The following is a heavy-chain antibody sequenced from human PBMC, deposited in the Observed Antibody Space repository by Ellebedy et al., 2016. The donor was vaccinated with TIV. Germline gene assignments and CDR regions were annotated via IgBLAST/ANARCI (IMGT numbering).Heavy chain of an antibody. V-gene: IGHV4-61*01. CDR2: IYYTGGT. Sequence: MPSETLSLTCTVPGGSVSSDHYYRSWIRLPPGKGLEWIGDIYYTGGTNYNPSRRGRVIISVDTSKNQFSLNLSSVTAADTAVYYCARDPALPRGRFDTWGQGTLVTVSS. CDR1: GGSVSSDHYY. CDR3: ARDPALPRGRFDT. J-gene: IGHJ5*02.